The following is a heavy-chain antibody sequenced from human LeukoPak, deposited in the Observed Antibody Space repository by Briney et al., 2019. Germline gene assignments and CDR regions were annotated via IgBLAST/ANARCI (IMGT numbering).Heavy chain of an antibody. D-gene: IGHD2-21*02. CDR3: ARNFGGDLGGDDAFDI. CDR1: GFTFSSYA. Sequence: GGSLRLSCAASGFTFSSYAMHWVRQAPGKGLEWVAVISYDGSNKYYADSVKGRFTISRDNSKNTLYLQMNSLRAEDTAVYYCARNFGGDLGGDDAFDIWGQGTMVTVSS. J-gene: IGHJ3*02. V-gene: IGHV3-30-3*01. CDR2: ISYDGSNK.